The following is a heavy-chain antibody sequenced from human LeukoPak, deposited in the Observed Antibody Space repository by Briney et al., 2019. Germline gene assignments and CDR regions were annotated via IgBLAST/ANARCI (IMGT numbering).Heavy chain of an antibody. CDR1: GGSFSGYY. CDR2: IYYSGST. V-gene: IGHV4-59*01. CDR3: ATGYYDSSGQSDAFDI. J-gene: IGHJ3*02. D-gene: IGHD3-22*01. Sequence: SETLSLTCAVYGGSFSGYYWSWIRQPPGKGLEWIGYIYYSGSTNYNPSLKSRVTISVDTSKNQFSLKLSSVTAADTAVYYCATGYYDSSGQSDAFDIWGQGTMVTVSS.